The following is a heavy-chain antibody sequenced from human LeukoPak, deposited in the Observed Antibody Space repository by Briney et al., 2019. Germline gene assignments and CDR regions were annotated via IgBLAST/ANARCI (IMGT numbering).Heavy chain of an antibody. V-gene: IGHV3-49*04. CDR3: TRALYSGSYLFDY. D-gene: IGHD1-26*01. J-gene: IGHJ4*02. CDR1: GFTFGVGDYA. Sequence: GGSLRLSCTASGFTFGVGDYAMSWVRQAPGKGLEWVGFIRSKGYGGTTEYAASVKGRFTISRDDSKSIAYLQMNSLKTEDTGVYYCTRALYSGSYLFDYRGQGTLVTVSS. CDR2: IRSKGYGGTT.